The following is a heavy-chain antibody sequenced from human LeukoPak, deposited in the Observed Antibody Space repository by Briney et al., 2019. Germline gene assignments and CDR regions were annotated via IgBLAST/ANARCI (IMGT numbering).Heavy chain of an antibody. J-gene: IGHJ4*02. Sequence: PSETLSLTCTVSGGSISSYYWSWIRQPPGKGLEWIGYIFYTGSTNYNPSLKSRVTISVLTSKNRFSLKLSSVTAADTAVYYCASTRIVMVRGVMGYIDYWGQGTLVTVSS. V-gene: IGHV4-59*12. CDR2: IFYTGST. CDR1: GGSISSYY. D-gene: IGHD3-10*01. CDR3: ASTRIVMVRGVMGYIDY.